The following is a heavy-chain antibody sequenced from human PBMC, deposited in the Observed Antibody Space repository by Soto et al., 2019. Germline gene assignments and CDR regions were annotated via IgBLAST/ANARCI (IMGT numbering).Heavy chain of an antibody. Sequence: ASVKVSCKASGYTFTSYGISWVRQAPGQGLEWMGWISAYNGNTNYAQKLQGRVTMTTDTSTSTAYMELRSLRSDDTAVYYCAKGYSGYDYFPLDYWGQGTLVTSPQ. CDR2: ISAYNGNT. D-gene: IGHD5-12*01. CDR1: GYTFTSYG. V-gene: IGHV1-18*01. CDR3: AKGYSGYDYFPLDY. J-gene: IGHJ4*02.